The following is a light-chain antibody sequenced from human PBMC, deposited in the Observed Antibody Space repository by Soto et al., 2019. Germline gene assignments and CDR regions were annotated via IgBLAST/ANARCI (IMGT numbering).Light chain of an antibody. V-gene: IGKV1-39*01. J-gene: IGKJ5*01. CDR1: RSIGTF. CDR2: TAS. CDR3: QQTYSAPG. Sequence: DIQMTQSPSSLSASVGDRVTITCRASRSIGTFLYWYQHKPGKAPKLLIYTASNLQSGVPSRFSGSGSGTDFTLSISSLQPEDYATYYCQQTYSAPGLGQGKRLEIK.